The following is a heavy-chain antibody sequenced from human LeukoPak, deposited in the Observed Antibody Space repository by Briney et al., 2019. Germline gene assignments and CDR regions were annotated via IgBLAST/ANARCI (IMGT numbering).Heavy chain of an antibody. V-gene: IGHV1-46*01. J-gene: IGHJ4*02. Sequence: ASVKVSCKASGYTFTSYYMHWVRQAPGQGLEWMGIINPSGGSTSYAQKFQGRVTMTRDMSTSTVYMELSSLRSEDTAVYYCARPVASLGFDYWGQGTLVTVSS. CDR1: GYTFTSYY. CDR2: INPSGGST. D-gene: IGHD2-15*01. CDR3: ARPVASLGFDY.